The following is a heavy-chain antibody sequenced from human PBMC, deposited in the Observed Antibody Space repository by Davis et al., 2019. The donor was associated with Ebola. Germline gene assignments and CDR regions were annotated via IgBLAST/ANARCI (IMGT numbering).Heavy chain of an antibody. CDR2: INPITGGT. CDR3: AREGGRYYDSSGYVFDI. V-gene: IGHV1-46*01. CDR1: GYRFTSYY. D-gene: IGHD3-22*01. J-gene: IGHJ3*02. Sequence: ASSQISCNASGYRFTSYYMHWVRQAPGQGLEWMGIINPITGGTSYAQNFQVRVNMTRDTSTSTVYMELGSLRSEDTAVYYCAREGGRYYDSSGYVFDIWGQGTMVKVSS.